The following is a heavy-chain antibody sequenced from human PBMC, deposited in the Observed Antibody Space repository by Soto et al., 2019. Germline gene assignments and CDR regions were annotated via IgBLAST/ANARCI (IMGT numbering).Heavy chain of an antibody. Sequence: PSETLSLTCTVSGGSISLNYWTWIRQPPGKGLEWIGSVYNSGSTNYNPSLKSRVTISVDTSKNQFSLRLSSVTAADTAVYYCARGSESYKWNVVGYWGQGTLVTVYS. CDR1: GGSISLNY. J-gene: IGHJ4*02. CDR3: ARGSESYKWNVVGY. V-gene: IGHV4-59*01. CDR2: VYNSGST. D-gene: IGHD1-1*01.